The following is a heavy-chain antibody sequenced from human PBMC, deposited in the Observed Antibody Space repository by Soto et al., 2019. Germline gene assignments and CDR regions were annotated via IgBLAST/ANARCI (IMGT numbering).Heavy chain of an antibody. CDR2: IYPSGRST. V-gene: IGHV1-46*01. Sequence: GASVKVSCKASGCTFTNYYMPWVRKAPVQGLEGMGIIYPSGRSTRNAQKFQGRVTMTRDTYRSTSSVELSTLRSEDAAVYYCARDLSGPMDYWGRGTRVTVSS. D-gene: IGHD2-2*01. J-gene: IGHJ4*02. CDR1: GCTFTNYY. CDR3: ARDLSGPMDY.